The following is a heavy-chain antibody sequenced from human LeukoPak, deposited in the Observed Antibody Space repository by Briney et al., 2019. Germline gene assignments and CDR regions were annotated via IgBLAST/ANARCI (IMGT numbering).Heavy chain of an antibody. CDR1: GYTFTSYG. D-gene: IGHD6-19*01. CDR3: ARDQYSSGWYPSDY. J-gene: IGHJ4*02. Sequence: ASVKVSCKASGYTFTSYGISWVRQAPGQGLEWMGWISAYNGNTNYAQKLQGRVTTTTDTSTSTAYMELRSLRSDDTAVYYCARDQYSSGWYPSDYWGQGTLVTVSS. V-gene: IGHV1-18*01. CDR2: ISAYNGNT.